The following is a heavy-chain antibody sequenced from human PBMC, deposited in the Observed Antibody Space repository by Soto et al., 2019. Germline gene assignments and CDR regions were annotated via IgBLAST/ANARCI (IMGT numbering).Heavy chain of an antibody. CDR2: IIPIFGTA. D-gene: IGHD5-12*01. J-gene: IGHJ2*01. CDR1: GGTFSSYT. CDR3: ARGNHRWLQLWYFDL. Sequence: QVQLVQSGAEVKKPGSSVTVSCKASGGTFSSYTISWVRQAPGQGLEWMGGIIPIFGTANYAQKFQGRVTITADESTSTAYMELSSLRSEYTAVDYCARGNHRWLQLWYFDLWGRGTLVTVSS. V-gene: IGHV1-69*12.